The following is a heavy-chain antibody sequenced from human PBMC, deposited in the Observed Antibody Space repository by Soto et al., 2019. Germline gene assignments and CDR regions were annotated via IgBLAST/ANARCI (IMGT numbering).Heavy chain of an antibody. CDR1: GGSISSGDYY. D-gene: IGHD2-2*01. CDR2: IYYSGST. CDR3: ASPYCSSTSCPIDD. J-gene: IGHJ4*02. V-gene: IGHV4-30-4*01. Sequence: PSETLSLTCTVSGGSISSGDYYWSWIRQPPGKGLEWIGYIYYSGSTYYNPSLKSRVTISVDTSKNQFSLKLSSVTAADTAVYYCASPYCSSTSCPIDDWGQGTLVTVSS.